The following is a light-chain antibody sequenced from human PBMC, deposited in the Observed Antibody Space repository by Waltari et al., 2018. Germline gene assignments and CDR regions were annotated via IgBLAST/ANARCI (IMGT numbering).Light chain of an antibody. CDR2: DAS. Sequence: DLQLTQSPSPLSASVGDRVTITCQASQDISKSLNWYQQKPGKGPKLLIFDASNLETGVPSRVRGRGSGTEFTFTISRLQPEDIATYYCQRSDNRPFTFGQGTKLEIK. V-gene: IGKV1-33*01. CDR1: QDISKS. CDR3: QRSDNRPFT. J-gene: IGKJ2*01.